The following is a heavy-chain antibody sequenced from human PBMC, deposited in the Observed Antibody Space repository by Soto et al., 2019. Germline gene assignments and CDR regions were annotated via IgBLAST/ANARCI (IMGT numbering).Heavy chain of an antibody. CDR3: ARDRPDSGYDSYYYGMDV. Sequence: LETLSLTCTVSGGSISSYYWSWIRQPAGKGLEWIGRIYTSGSSNYNPPLRSRATRSVATSKNTFTLTLSSVTGADTAVDYCARDRPDSGYDSYYYGMDVWGQGTTVTVSS. CDR1: GGSISSYY. V-gene: IGHV4-4*07. D-gene: IGHD5-12*01. J-gene: IGHJ6*02. CDR2: IYTSGSS.